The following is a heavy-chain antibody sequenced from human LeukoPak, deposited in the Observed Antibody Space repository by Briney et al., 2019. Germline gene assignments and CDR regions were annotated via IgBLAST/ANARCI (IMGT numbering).Heavy chain of an antibody. CDR3: AKEYYDFWSGYLSYYYYYGMDV. Sequence: GGSLRLSCAASGFTFSNYVMHWVRQAPGKGLEWVAVISYDGSNKYYADSVKGRFTISRDNSKNTLYLQMNSLRAEDTAVYYCAKEYYDFWSGYLSYYYYYGMDVWGQGTTVTVSS. J-gene: IGHJ6*02. CDR2: ISYDGSNK. V-gene: IGHV3-30*18. CDR1: GFTFSNYV. D-gene: IGHD3-3*01.